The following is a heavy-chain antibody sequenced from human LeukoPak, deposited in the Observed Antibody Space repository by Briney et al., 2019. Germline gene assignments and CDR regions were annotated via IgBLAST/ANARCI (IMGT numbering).Heavy chain of an antibody. CDR1: GYSFTSYW. V-gene: IGHV5-10-1*01. CDR3: ASALGYCSGGSCYYY. CDR2: SDPSDSYT. D-gene: IGHD2-15*01. J-gene: IGHJ4*02. Sequence: GESLKISCKGSGYSFTSYWISWVREMRGKGLEWMWRSDPSDSYTNYSPSFQGHVTISADKSISTAYLQWSSLKASDTAMYYCASALGYCSGGSCYYYWGQGTLVTVSS.